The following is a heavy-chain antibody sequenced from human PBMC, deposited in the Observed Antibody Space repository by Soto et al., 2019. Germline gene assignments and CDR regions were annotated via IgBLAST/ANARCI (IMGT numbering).Heavy chain of an antibody. CDR2: ISTGGRTI. CDR3: ARLWVVTGNPFDR. V-gene: IGHV3-48*02. J-gene: IGHJ4*02. Sequence: GGSLRLSCAASGFTFSLYSMDWVRQAPGKGLEWVSHISTGGRTIYYADSVKGRFTISRDDAKNTLYLQLNSLRDEDTAVYYCARLWVVTGNPFDRWGQGTLVTVSS. CDR1: GFTFSLYS. D-gene: IGHD2-21*02.